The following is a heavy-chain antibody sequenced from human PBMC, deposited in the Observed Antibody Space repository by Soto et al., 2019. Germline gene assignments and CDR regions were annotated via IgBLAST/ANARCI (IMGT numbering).Heavy chain of an antibody. CDR1: GFTFSSYA. CDR3: ASWADTVYLFDY. Sequence: SGGSLRLSCAASGFTFSSYAMHWVRQAPGKGLEWVAVISYDGSNKYYADSVKGRFTISRDNSKNTLYLQMNSLRAEDTAVYYCASWADTVYLFDYWGQGTLVTVYS. J-gene: IGHJ4*02. CDR2: ISYDGSNK. V-gene: IGHV3-30-3*01. D-gene: IGHD5-18*01.